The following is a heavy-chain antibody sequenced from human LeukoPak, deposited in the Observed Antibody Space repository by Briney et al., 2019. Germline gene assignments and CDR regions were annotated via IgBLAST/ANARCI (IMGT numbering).Heavy chain of an antibody. CDR1: GFTFSSYA. CDR3: AKKVVVGATSPYSDFQD. J-gene: IGHJ1*01. Sequence: LAGGSLRLSSVASGFTFSSYAMSWVRQAPGKGLEWVSAISGSGVTTHYAGSVKGRFSISRDNSKNTLYLQMNSLRAEDTALYYCAKKVVVGATSPYSDFQDWGQGTLVTVSS. V-gene: IGHV3-23*01. D-gene: IGHD1-26*01. CDR2: ISGSGVTT.